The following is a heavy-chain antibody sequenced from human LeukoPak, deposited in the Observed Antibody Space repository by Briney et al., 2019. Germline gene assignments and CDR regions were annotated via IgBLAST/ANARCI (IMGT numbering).Heavy chain of an antibody. Sequence: GGSLSLACAASGFTFSNYSMTWVRQAHGKVLGWVASFSTVGDRTYYADSVTGRFTIARDNSKITLYLQMDSLRAEDTAVYYCAKGNYYYYMDVWGKGTTVTVSS. CDR3: AKGNYYYYMDV. V-gene: IGHV3-23*01. J-gene: IGHJ6*03. CDR2: FSTVGDRT. CDR1: GFTFSNYS.